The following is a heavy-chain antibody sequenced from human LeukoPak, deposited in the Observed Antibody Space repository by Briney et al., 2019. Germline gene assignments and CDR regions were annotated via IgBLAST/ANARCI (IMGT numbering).Heavy chain of an antibody. Sequence: GGSLRLSCAASGFTFSSYGMHWVRQAPGKGLEWVSFIRYDGSNKYYADSVKGRFTISRDNSKNTLYLQMNSLRAEDTAVYYCAKDDSDFLEWLLGYWGQGTLVTVSS. J-gene: IGHJ4*02. CDR3: AKDDSDFLEWLLGY. CDR2: IRYDGSNK. CDR1: GFTFSSYG. D-gene: IGHD3-3*01. V-gene: IGHV3-30*02.